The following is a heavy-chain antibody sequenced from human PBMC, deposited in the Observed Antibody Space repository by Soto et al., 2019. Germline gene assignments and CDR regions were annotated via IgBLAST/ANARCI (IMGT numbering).Heavy chain of an antibody. CDR1: GFSFSSYA. CDR3: AREELHLGELSPYFDY. J-gene: IGHJ4*02. D-gene: IGHD3-16*02. Sequence: QVQLVESGGGVVQPGRSLRLSCAASGFSFSSYAMHWVRQAPGKGLEWVAVLPYDGSNNYYAGSVKGRFTISRDNSKNTLYLQMNSLRAEDTAVYYCAREELHLGELSPYFDYWGQGTLVTVSS. CDR2: LPYDGSNN. V-gene: IGHV3-30-3*01.